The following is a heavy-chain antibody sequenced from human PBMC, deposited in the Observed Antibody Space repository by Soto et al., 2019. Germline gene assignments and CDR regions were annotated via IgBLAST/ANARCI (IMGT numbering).Heavy chain of an antibody. CDR2: IYWDDDK. CDR1: GFSISSYGMG. V-gene: IGHV2-5*02. Sequence: QITLKESGPTLVRPAQTLKLTCGFSGFSISSYGMGVAWIRQPPGKALEWLALIYWDDDKRYSPSLKDRLAISKDTSSNQVVLTITNMDPGDTATYFCAHAGDYDLLTFDHWGPGTLVTVSS. J-gene: IGHJ4*02. CDR3: AHAGDYDLLTFDH. D-gene: IGHD4-17*01.